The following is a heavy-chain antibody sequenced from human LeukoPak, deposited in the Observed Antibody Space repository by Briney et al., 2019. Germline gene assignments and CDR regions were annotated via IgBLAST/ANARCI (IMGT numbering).Heavy chain of an antibody. CDR2: ISNSAIT. V-gene: IGHV4-59*01. J-gene: IGHJ4*02. D-gene: IGHD3-10*01. Sequence: TSETLSLTCTVSGVSISSYYWTWIRQPPGKGLEWIGFISNSAITDYNPSLKSRVTTSIDTSKNQFSLKLNSVTAADTAVYYCARVGYYGSGSYYRDYFEYWGQGTLVTVSS. CDR3: ARVGYYGSGSYYRDYFEY. CDR1: GVSISSYY.